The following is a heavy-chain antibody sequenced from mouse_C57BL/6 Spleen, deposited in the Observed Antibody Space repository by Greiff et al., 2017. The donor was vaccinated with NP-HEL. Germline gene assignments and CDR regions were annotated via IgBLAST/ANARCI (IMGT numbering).Heavy chain of an antibody. D-gene: IGHD1-1*01. J-gene: IGHJ2*01. CDR3: TRVPYGSPHFDY. CDR2: ISSGGDYI. Sequence: DVMLVESGEGLVKPGGSLKLSCAASGFTFSSYAMSWVRQTPEKRLEWVAYISSGGDYIYYADTVKGRFTISRDNARNTLYLQMSSLKSEDTAMYYCTRVPYGSPHFDYWGQGTTLTVSS. CDR1: GFTFSSYA. V-gene: IGHV5-9-1*02.